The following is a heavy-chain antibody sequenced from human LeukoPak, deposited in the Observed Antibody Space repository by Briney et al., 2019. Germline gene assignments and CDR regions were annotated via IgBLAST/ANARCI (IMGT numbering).Heavy chain of an antibody. CDR1: GGSISSYY. CDR2: IFYSGST. V-gene: IGHV4-59*08. Sequence: PSETLSLTCTVSGGSISSYYWSWIRLPPGKGQQWIGYIFYSGSTNYNPSLKSRVSISVDTSRNQFSLKLSSVTAADTAVYYCARHESAVGALFYWGQGTLVTVSS. CDR3: ARHESAVGALFY. D-gene: IGHD1-26*01. J-gene: IGHJ4*02.